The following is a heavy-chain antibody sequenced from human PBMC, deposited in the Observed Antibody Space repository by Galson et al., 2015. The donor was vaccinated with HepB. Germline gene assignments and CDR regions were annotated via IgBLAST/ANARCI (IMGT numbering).Heavy chain of an antibody. J-gene: IGHJ4*02. Sequence: SETLSLTCTVSGGSISGYYWSWIRQPPGRGLEWIGYIYYSGSTSYNPSLKSRVTISVDTSKNQFSLNLSSVTAADAAVYYCARWGFDLNSGSYYYYFDYWGQGTLVT. CDR3: ARWGFDLNSGSYYYYFDY. D-gene: IGHD3-10*01. CDR2: IYYSGST. CDR1: GGSISGYY. V-gene: IGHV4-59*01.